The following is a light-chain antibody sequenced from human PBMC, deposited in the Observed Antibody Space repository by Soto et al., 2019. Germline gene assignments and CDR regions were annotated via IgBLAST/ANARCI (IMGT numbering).Light chain of an antibody. Sequence: QSALTQPASLSGSPGQSITISCTGTTSDVGTYKYVSWYQQHPAKAPKLIIYEFSNRPSGFSNRFSGSKSGNTASLTISVLQAEYEDDYYCSSYTSRSTPVFGGGTKLTVL. J-gene: IGLJ2*01. CDR1: TSDVGTYKY. V-gene: IGLV2-14*03. CDR2: EFS. CDR3: SSYTSRSTPV.